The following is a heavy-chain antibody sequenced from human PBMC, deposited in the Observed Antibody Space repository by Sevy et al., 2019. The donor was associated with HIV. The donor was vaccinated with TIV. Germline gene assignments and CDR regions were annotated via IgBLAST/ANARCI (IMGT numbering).Heavy chain of an antibody. CDR2: INHSGST. CDR3: AGIAGRGSSPIDY. V-gene: IGHV4-34*01. J-gene: IGHJ4*02. Sequence: SETLSLTCAVYGGSFSGYYWSWIRQPPGKGLEWIGEINHSGSTNYNPSLKSRVTISVDTSKNQFSLKLSCVTAADTAVYYCAGIAGRGSSPIDYWGQGTLVTVS. CDR1: GGSFSGYY. D-gene: IGHD6-13*01.